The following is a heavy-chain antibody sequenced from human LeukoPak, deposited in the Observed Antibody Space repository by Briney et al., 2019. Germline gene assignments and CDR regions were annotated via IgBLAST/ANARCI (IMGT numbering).Heavy chain of an antibody. D-gene: IGHD2-2*02. Sequence: SETLSLTCTVSSGSIRSYYWGWVRQAPGKGLEWIGRIYTTGTTQYNPSLKSRVTMSVDTSTNRFSLNLRSMTAADTAVYYCGRQGYTASHYFFDYWSQGTLVAVS. CDR1: SGSIRSYY. CDR2: IYTTGTT. J-gene: IGHJ4*02. CDR3: GRQGYTASHYFFDY. V-gene: IGHV4-4*07.